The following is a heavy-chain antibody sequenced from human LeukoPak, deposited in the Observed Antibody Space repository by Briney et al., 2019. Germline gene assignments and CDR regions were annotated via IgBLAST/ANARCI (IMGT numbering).Heavy chain of an antibody. V-gene: IGHV3-43*02. CDR3: ARDHVYGGADY. CDR1: GFTFHNYT. Sequence: GGSLRLSCAASGFTFHNYTIHWVRQAPGKGLEWVSLTSGDGITTYFADSVKGRFTISRDNSKSSLFLQMNSLRTEDTALYYCARDHVYGGADYWGQGTLVTVSS. J-gene: IGHJ4*02. CDR2: TSGDGITT. D-gene: IGHD5/OR15-5a*01.